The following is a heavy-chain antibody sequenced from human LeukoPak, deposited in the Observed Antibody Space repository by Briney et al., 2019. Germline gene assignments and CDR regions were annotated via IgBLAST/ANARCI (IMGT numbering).Heavy chain of an antibody. Sequence: GESLKISCQASGYTFAKYWIGWVRQMPGKGLEWMGIIYPGDSGTRYGPSFQGQVTISADKSISTAYLQWSSLKASDTAMYYCARRVVNNRNWYFDLWGRGTLVTVSS. J-gene: IGHJ2*01. CDR1: GYTFAKYW. D-gene: IGHD4-23*01. V-gene: IGHV5-51*01. CDR3: ARRVVNNRNWYFDL. CDR2: IYPGDSGT.